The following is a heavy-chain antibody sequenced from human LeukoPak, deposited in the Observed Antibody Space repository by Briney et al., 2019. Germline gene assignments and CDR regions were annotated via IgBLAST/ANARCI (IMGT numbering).Heavy chain of an antibody. D-gene: IGHD6-13*01. J-gene: IGHJ4*02. CDR2: IAGGIGTT. Sequence: GGSLRLSCAASGFTFSSYAMNWVRQAPGKGLEWVSAIAGGIGTTFYADSVKGRFTISRDNSKNTLYLQLRSLRAEDTAVYYCAKDLTAASGEVFQFDYWGQGTRVTVS. V-gene: IGHV3-23*01. CDR3: AKDLTAASGEVFQFDY. CDR1: GFTFSSYA.